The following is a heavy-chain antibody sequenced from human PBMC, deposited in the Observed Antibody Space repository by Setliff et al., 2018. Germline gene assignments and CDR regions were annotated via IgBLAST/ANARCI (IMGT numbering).Heavy chain of an antibody. V-gene: IGHV4-61*10. CDR1: GGSISSGSDY. D-gene: IGHD1-26*01. CDR2: IYYSGST. J-gene: IGHJ4*02. CDR3: ASGWELPH. Sequence: SETLSLTCSVSGGSISSGSDYWTWIRQPAGKGLEWIGHIYYSGSTNYNPSLKSRVTISVDTSKNQFSLKLSSVTAADTAVYYCASGWELPHWSQGTLVTVSS.